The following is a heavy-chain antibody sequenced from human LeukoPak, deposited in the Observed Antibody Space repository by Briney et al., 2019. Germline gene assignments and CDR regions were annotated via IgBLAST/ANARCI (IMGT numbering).Heavy chain of an antibody. CDR2: IYYSGST. J-gene: IGHJ3*02. CDR3: ARLTTHYDFWSGYYLPDAFDI. V-gene: IGHV4-39*07. CDR1: GGSISSSSYY. Sequence: SETLSLTCTVSGGSISSSSYYWGWIRQPPGKGLEWIGSIYYSGSTYYNPSLKSRVTISVDTSKNQFSLKLSSVTAADTAVYYCARLTTHYDFWSGYYLPDAFDIWGQGTMVTVSS. D-gene: IGHD3-3*01.